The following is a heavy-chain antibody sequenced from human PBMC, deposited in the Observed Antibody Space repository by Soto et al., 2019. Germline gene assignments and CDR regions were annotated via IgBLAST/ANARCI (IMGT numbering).Heavy chain of an antibody. J-gene: IGHJ5*02. Sequence: PSETVSLTCTVSGGSISSTNYYWSWIRQPPGKGLEWIGYIYYSGTTYYNPSLKSRVTISIDTSKNQFSLKLNSVTAADTAVYYCARDTLYYYDSRTYHRWFDPWGQGTLVTVSS. CDR2: IYYSGTT. V-gene: IGHV4-30-4*01. D-gene: IGHD3-22*01. CDR3: ARDTLYYYDSRTYHRWFDP. CDR1: GGSISSTNYY.